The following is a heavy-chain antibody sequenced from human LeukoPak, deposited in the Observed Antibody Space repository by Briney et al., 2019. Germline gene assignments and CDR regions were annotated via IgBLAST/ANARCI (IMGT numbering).Heavy chain of an antibody. CDR3: ARDYYSETYAH. V-gene: IGHV1-2*06. J-gene: IGHJ4*02. CDR1: GYTFTAYH. CDR2: INPNNGDT. Sequence: ASVKVSCKASGYTFTAYHMHWLRQAPGQGLEWVGRINPNNGDTYYAQKFQGRVTMTTDASISTAYMELTSLTSDDTALYFCARDYYSETYAHWGQGTQVTVSS. D-gene: IGHD1-26*01.